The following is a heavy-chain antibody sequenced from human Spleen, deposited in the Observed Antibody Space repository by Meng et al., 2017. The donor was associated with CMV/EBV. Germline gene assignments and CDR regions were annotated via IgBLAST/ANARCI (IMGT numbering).Heavy chain of an antibody. CDR1: GFTFSSYA. V-gene: IGHV3-30*04. CDR2: KSYDGRNK. J-gene: IGHJ4*02. D-gene: IGHD3-3*01. CDR3: ARDRTRPITIFGVVIIGELDY. Sequence: GESLKISCAASGFTFSSYAMHWVRQAPGKGLEWVAVKSYDGRNKYYADSVKGRFTISRDNSKNTLYVQMNSLRVEDTAVYYCARDRTRPITIFGVVIIGELDYWGQGTQVTVSS.